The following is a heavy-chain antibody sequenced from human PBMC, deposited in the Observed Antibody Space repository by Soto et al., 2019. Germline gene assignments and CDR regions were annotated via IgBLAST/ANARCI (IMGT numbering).Heavy chain of an antibody. CDR2: IIPIFGTA. CDR1: GGTFSSYA. Sequence: QVQLVQSGAEVKKPGSSVKVSCKASGGTFSSYAISWVRQAPGQGLEWMGGIIPIFGTANYAQKFQGRVTITADESTSTADMELSSLRSEDTAVYYCARGSSAYCGGDCYWGFYYWGQGTLVTVSS. CDR3: ARGSSAYCGGDCYWGFYY. D-gene: IGHD2-21*02. V-gene: IGHV1-69*01. J-gene: IGHJ4*02.